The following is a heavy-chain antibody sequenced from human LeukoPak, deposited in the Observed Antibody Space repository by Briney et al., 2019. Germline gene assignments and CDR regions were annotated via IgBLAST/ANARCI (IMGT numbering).Heavy chain of an antibody. CDR2: IYYSGST. Sequence: PSETLSLTCTVSGGSISSSSYYWGWIRQPPGKGLEWIGSIYYSGSTYYNPSLKSRVTISVDTSKNQFSLKLSSVTAADTAVYYCARESGKSRPRKKYYYDSSGYLISWGQGTLVTVSS. CDR3: ARESGKSRPRKKYYYDSSGYLIS. CDR1: GGSISSSSYY. V-gene: IGHV4-39*07. J-gene: IGHJ5*02. D-gene: IGHD3-22*01.